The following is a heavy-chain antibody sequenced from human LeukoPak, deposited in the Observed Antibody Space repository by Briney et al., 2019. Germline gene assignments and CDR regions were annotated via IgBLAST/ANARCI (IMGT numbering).Heavy chain of an antibody. CDR3: ARGRYDCYY. CDR1: SELFSRDW. Sequence: GGSLRLSCAASSELFSRDWGRSLCQVPGKGLVWVSRIDFDGSGTTYADSVKGRFTIYRDNAKNTLYLQMNSLRVEDTAIYYCARGRYDCYYWGQGALVTVSS. CDR2: IDFDGSGT. D-gene: IGHD2-21*02. J-gene: IGHJ4*02. V-gene: IGHV3-74*03.